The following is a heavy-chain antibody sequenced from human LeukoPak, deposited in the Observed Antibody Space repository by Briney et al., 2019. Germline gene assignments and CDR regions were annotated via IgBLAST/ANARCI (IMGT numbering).Heavy chain of an antibody. CDR2: IYWNDDK. V-gene: IGHV2-5*01. CDR3: ARHRSYCNDTSCYLLDY. CDR1: GFSLTTAGVG. Sequence: SGPTLVNPTQTLTLTCTFSGFSLTTAGVGVGWIRQPPGKAMECLTLIYWNDDKRYSPSLKSRLTITKDTSRNQVVLTMTNMDPVDTGTYYCARHRSYCNDTSCYLLDYWGQGTLVTVSS. D-gene: IGHD2-2*01. J-gene: IGHJ4*02.